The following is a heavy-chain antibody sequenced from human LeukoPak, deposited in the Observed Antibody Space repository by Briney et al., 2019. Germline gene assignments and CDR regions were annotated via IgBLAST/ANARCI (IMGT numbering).Heavy chain of an antibody. J-gene: IGHJ4*02. CDR1: GGSISSGSYY. CDR3: ARSRYSSGSVDY. V-gene: IGHV4-61*02. Sequence: SQTLSLTCTVSGGSISSGSYYWSWIRQPAGKGLEWIGRIYTSGSTNYNPSLKSRVTISVDTSKNQFSLKLRSVTAADTAVYYCARSRYSSGSVDYWGQGTLVTVSS. CDR2: IYTSGST. D-gene: IGHD6-19*01.